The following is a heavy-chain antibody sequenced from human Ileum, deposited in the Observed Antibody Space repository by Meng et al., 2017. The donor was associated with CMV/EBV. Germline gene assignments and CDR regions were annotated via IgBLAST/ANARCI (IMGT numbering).Heavy chain of an antibody. CDR2: IHHSGTT. D-gene: IGHD2-21*01. J-gene: IGHJ3*02. V-gene: IGHV4-59*01. CDR1: GDTMSFYY. CDR3: ARDFVPGVMALGADAFDI. Sequence: GSLRLSCTVSGDTMSFYYWSWVRQPPGKGLAWIGDIHHSGTTSYNPSLMSRVTIPLDKSKNQFSLRLSSVTAADAAVYFCARDFVPGVMALGADAFDIWGLGTWVTVSS.